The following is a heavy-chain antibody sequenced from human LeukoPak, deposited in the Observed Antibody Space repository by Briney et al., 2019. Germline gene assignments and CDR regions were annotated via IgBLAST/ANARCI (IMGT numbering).Heavy chain of an antibody. Sequence: SETLSLTCTVSGGSISSYYWSWIRQPPGKGLEWIGYIYYSGSTNYNPSLKSRVTISVDTSKNQFSLKLSSVTAADTAVYYCARQRQLWSPFDYWGQGTLVTVSS. V-gene: IGHV4-59*12. CDR1: GGSISSYY. CDR3: ARQRQLWSPFDY. J-gene: IGHJ4*02. CDR2: IYYSGST. D-gene: IGHD5-18*01.